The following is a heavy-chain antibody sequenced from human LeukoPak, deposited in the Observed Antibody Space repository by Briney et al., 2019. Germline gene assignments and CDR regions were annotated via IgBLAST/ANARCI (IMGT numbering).Heavy chain of an antibody. Sequence: GGSLRLSCAASGFTVSSNYMSWVRQAPGKGLEWVSVIHSGGSTYYADSVKGRFTISRDNSKNTLYLQMNSLRAEDTAVYYCARARYYYDSSGFIHFDYWGQGTLVTVSS. CDR2: IHSGGST. J-gene: IGHJ4*02. D-gene: IGHD3-22*01. V-gene: IGHV3-53*01. CDR3: ARARYYYDSSGFIHFDY. CDR1: GFTVSSNY.